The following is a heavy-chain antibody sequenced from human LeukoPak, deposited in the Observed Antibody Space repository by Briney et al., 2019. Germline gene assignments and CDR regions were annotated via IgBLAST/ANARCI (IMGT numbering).Heavy chain of an antibody. CDR3: ARAAAETGAFRDNWFDP. CDR1: GFTFSSYG. J-gene: IGHJ5*02. V-gene: IGHV3-30*19. CDR2: IAYDGNNK. Sequence: GGSLRLSCAASGFTFSSYGMHWVRQAPGKVLEWVAVIAYDGNNKIYADSVKGRFTISRDNSKNSLYLQMNSLRAEDTAVYYCARAAAETGAFRDNWFDPWGQGTLVTVSS. D-gene: IGHD6-19*01.